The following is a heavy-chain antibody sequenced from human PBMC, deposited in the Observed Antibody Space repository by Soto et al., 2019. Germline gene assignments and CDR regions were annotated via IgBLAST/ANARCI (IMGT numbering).Heavy chain of an antibody. D-gene: IGHD3-10*01. J-gene: IGHJ5*02. V-gene: IGHV3-30*18. CDR1: RFSFSSFG. CDR3: AKGFYGSGSPDYFDP. CDR2: ISYDGSDK. Sequence: GGSLRLSCAASRFSFSSFGMHWVRQAPGKGLEWVAMISYDGSDKHYADSVKGRFTISRDNSNNTLFLQMNSLRAEDTAVYYCAKGFYGSGSPDYFDPWGQGTLVTVSS.